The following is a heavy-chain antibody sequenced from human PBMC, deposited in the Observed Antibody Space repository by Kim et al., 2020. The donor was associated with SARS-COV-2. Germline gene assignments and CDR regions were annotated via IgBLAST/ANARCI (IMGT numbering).Heavy chain of an antibody. V-gene: IGHV4-4*02. D-gene: IGHD3-3*01. CDR3: VRERDFYYYMDV. Sequence: NYNLSLKSRVVISIDKSKSEFSLNVSSVTAADTAVYYCVRERDFYYYMDVWGKGTTVTVSS. J-gene: IGHJ6*03.